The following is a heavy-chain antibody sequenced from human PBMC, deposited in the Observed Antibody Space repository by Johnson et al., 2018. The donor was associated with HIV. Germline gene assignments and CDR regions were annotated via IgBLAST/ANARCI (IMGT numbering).Heavy chain of an antibody. D-gene: IGHD6-6*01. V-gene: IGHV3-30*02. CDR3: ASLVGSSSGEAFDI. CDR2: IRYAGSNK. J-gene: IGHJ3*02. CDR1: GFTFSSYG. Sequence: QVQLVESGGGLAQPGGSLRLSCAASGFTFSSYGMHWVRQAPGKGLEWVAFIRYAGSNKYYVDSVKGRFTISRDNANNSLYLQMNSLRAEDTAVYYCASLVGSSSGEAFDIWGQGTMVTVSS.